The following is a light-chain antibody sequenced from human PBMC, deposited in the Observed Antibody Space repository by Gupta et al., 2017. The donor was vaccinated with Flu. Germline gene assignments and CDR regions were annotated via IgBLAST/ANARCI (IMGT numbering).Light chain of an antibody. Sequence: EIVMTQSPATLSVSPGERATLTCRASQNVNKNLAWYQQKPGQPPRLLIYDASTRARDISARFSGSGSGTEFTLTISSRQYEDFAVYFCQRYNNWPPGAFGQGTKVEVK. CDR2: DAS. CDR3: QRYNNWPPGA. CDR1: QNVNKN. V-gene: IGKV3-15*01. J-gene: IGKJ1*01.